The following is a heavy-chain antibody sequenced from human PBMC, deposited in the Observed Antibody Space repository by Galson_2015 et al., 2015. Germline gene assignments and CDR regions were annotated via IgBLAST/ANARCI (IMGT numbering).Heavy chain of an antibody. J-gene: IGHJ4*02. CDR1: GFTFSSYG. CDR3: AKDVVVRRVWYLDY. CDR2: ISYDGSNK. D-gene: IGHD2-21*01. V-gene: IGHV3-30*18. Sequence: FLRLSCAASGFTFSSYGMHWVRQAPGKGLEWVAVISYDGSNKYYADSVKGRFTISRDNSKNTLYLQMNSLRAEDTAVYYCAKDVVVRRVWYLDYWGQGTLVTVSS.